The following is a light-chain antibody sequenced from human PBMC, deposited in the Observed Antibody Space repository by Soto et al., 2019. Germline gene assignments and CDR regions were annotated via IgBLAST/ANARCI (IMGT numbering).Light chain of an antibody. V-gene: IGKV3D-15*01. Sequence: EIVMTQSPATLSVSPGERATLSCRASQSVSIYLAWYQQKPGQAPRLVIFGASSRATGIPARFSGSGSGTEFNLTISSLQSEDFAVYFCQQYDDWLRLTFGGGTKVEIK. CDR3: QQYDDWLRLT. CDR1: QSVSIY. CDR2: GAS. J-gene: IGKJ4*01.